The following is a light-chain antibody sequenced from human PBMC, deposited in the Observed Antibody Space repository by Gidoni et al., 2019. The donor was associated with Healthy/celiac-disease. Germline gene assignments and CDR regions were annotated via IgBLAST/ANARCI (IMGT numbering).Light chain of an antibody. CDR3: RQSYSTPPT. CDR2: AAS. V-gene: IGKV1-39*01. J-gene: IGKJ1*01. CDR1: QSISSY. Sequence: DIQITPSPSSLSASVGDRVTITCRASQSISSYLNWYQQKPGKAPKLLIYAASSLQSGVPSRFSGSGSGTDFTLTISSLQPEDFATYYCRQSYSTPPTFGQGTKVEIK.